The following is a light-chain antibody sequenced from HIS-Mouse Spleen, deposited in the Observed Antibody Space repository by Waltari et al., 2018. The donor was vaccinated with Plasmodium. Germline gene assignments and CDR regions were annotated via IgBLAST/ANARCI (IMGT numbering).Light chain of an antibody. CDR1: NIGRKN. V-gene: IGLV3-9*01. J-gene: IGLJ2*01. CDR3: QVWDSSTVV. CDR2: RDS. Sequence: SYELTQPLSVSVALGQTARITCGGNNIGRKNVHRYQQKPGQAPVLVIYRDSTRPSGIPERFSGSNSGNTATLTISRAQAGDEADYYCQVWDSSTVVFGGGTKLTVL.